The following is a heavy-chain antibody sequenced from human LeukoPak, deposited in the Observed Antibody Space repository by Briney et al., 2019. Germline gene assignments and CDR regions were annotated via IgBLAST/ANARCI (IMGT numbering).Heavy chain of an antibody. V-gene: IGHV1-2*02. CDR3: ARAKSGEQQLVFELDY. D-gene: IGHD6-13*01. CDR2: INPNSGGT. Sequence: ASVKVSCKASGGTFSSYAISWVRRAPGQGLEWMGWINPNSGGTNYAQKFQGRVTMTRDTSISTAYMELSRLRSDDTAVYYCARAKSGEQQLVFELDYWGQGTLVTVSS. J-gene: IGHJ4*02. CDR1: GGTFSSYA.